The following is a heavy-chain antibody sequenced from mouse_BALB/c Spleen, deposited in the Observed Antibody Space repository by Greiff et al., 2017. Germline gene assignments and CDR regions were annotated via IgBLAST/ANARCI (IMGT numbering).Heavy chain of an antibody. CDR3: TRSGLRYDGDFDY. CDR2: IDPETGGT. Sequence: QVQLQQPGAELVRPGASVTLSCKASGYTFTDYEMHWVKQTPVHGLEWIGAIDPETGGTAYNQKFKGKATLTADKSSSTAYMELRSLTSEDSAVYYCTRSGLRYDGDFDYWGQGTTLTVSS. V-gene: IGHV1-15*01. D-gene: IGHD2-14*01. J-gene: IGHJ2*01. CDR1: GYTFTDYE.